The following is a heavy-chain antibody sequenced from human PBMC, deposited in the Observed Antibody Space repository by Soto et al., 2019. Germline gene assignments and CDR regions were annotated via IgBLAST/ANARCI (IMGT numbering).Heavy chain of an antibody. D-gene: IGHD6-19*01. CDR3: ARDLSSGWYFDY. CDR2: IIPILGIA. Sequence: QVQLVQSGAEVKKPGSSVKVSCKASGGTFSSYTISWVRQAPGQGLEWMGRIIPILGIANYAQKFQGRVTITADKSTSTAYMELSSLRSEDTAVYYCARDLSSGWYFDYWGQGTLVTVYS. J-gene: IGHJ4*02. CDR1: GGTFSSYT. V-gene: IGHV1-69*08.